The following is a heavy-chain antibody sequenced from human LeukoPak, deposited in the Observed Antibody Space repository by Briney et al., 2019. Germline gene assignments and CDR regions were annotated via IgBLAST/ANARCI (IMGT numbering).Heavy chain of an antibody. D-gene: IGHD2-21*02. J-gene: IGHJ4*02. Sequence: PGGCLRLACAASGFTFSSNEMDWGRQAGGKWREWVSYISSSGSTIYYADSLTARFTISRDNAKNSLYLQINTLRAEDTAVYYCARDGGGYCVGDCYPYFFDYWGQGTLVTVSS. CDR2: ISSSGSTI. V-gene: IGHV3-48*03. CDR3: ARDGGGYCVGDCYPYFFDY. CDR1: GFTFSSNE.